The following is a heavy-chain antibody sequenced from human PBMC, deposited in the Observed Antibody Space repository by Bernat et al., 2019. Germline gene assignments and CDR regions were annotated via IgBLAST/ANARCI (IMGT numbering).Heavy chain of an antibody. Sequence: QVHLEQSATEVKKPGASVKVSCEASGYTFANYCIHWVRQAPGQGLEWLGTVNPGGGGTTYALKFQCRVPMTRDTSTITACMELSRLTSEDTAVYYCARDLYTITTRLYNYYYMAVWGKGTTVTVSS. V-gene: IGHV1-46*01. D-gene: IGHD4-11*01. CDR1: GYTFANYC. CDR3: ARDLYTITTRLYNYYYMAV. J-gene: IGHJ6*03. CDR2: VNPGGGGT.